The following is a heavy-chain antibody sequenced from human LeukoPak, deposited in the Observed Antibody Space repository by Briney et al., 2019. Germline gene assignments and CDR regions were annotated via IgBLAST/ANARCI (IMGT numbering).Heavy chain of an antibody. Sequence: GGSLRLSCAASGFTFSSYSMNWVRQAPGKGLEWVAFIRYDGSNKYYADSVKGRFTISRDNAKSSLYLQMNSLRAEDTAVYYCAREPGYSYGFDAFDIWGQGTMVTVSS. CDR3: AREPGYSYGFDAFDI. D-gene: IGHD5-18*01. J-gene: IGHJ3*02. V-gene: IGHV3-30*02. CDR1: GFTFSSYS. CDR2: IRYDGSNK.